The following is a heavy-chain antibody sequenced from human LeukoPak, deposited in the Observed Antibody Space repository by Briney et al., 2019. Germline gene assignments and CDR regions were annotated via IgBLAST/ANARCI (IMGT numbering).Heavy chain of an antibody. V-gene: IGHV3-23*01. D-gene: IGHD5-24*01. CDR2: ISGSGGST. Sequence: PGGSLRLSCAASGFTFSSYAMSWVRQAPGKGLEWVSAISGSGGSTYYADSVKGRFTISRDNSKNTLYLQMNSLRVEDTAVYYCAKSSDAMATGGDDAFDIWGQGTMVTVSS. CDR3: AKSSDAMATGGDDAFDI. J-gene: IGHJ3*02. CDR1: GFTFSSYA.